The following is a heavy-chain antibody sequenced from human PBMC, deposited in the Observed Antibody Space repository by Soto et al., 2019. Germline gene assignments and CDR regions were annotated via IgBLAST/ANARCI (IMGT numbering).Heavy chain of an antibody. Sequence: ASVKVSCKASGYTFTSYDINWVRQATGQGLEWMGWMNPNSGNTGYAQKFQGRVTMTRNTSISTAYMELSSLRSEDTAVYYCARETIYCSGGSCYDAFDIWGQGTMDPVSS. V-gene: IGHV1-8*01. CDR2: MNPNSGNT. D-gene: IGHD2-15*01. CDR3: ARETIYCSGGSCYDAFDI. CDR1: GYTFTSYD. J-gene: IGHJ3*02.